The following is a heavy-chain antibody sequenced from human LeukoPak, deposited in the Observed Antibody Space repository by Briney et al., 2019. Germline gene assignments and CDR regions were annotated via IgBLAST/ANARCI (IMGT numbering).Heavy chain of an antibody. J-gene: IGHJ4*02. Sequence: ASVKVSCKASGYTFTSYYMHWVRQAPGQGLEWMGIINPSGGSTSYAQKFQGRVTMTRDTSTSTVYMELSSLRSEDTAVYYCARAFTDYDILTGYYHSDYWGQGTLVTVSS. D-gene: IGHD3-9*01. V-gene: IGHV1-46*01. CDR1: GYTFTSYY. CDR2: INPSGGST. CDR3: ARAFTDYDILTGYYHSDY.